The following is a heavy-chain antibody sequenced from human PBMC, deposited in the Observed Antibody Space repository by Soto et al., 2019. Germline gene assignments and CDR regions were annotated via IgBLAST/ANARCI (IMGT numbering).Heavy chain of an antibody. CDR3: ARHLELAYPQFDY. Sequence: PSETLSLTCTVSGGSISSYYWSWIRQPPGKGLEWIGYIYYSGSTNYNPSLKSRVTISVDTSKNQFSLKLSSVTAADTAVYYCARHLELAYPQFDYRGQGTLVTVSS. J-gene: IGHJ4*02. V-gene: IGHV4-59*08. D-gene: IGHD3-16*02. CDR1: GGSISSYY. CDR2: IYYSGST.